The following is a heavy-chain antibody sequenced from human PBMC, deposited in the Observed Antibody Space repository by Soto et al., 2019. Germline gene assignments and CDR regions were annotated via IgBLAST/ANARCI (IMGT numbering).Heavy chain of an antibody. J-gene: IGHJ5*02. V-gene: IGHV4-34*01. D-gene: IGHD4-17*01. CDR1: GGSFSDYK. Sequence: WETLSLTCVVSGGSFSDYKWTWIRQSPEKGLEWIGEIRHNGDTNSKPSLRSRLTMSLDTSKDQFSLHLSSVTSADTAVYFCAGGPDYGDYDAWGQGTLVTVSS. CDR3: AGGPDYGDYDA. CDR2: IRHNGDT.